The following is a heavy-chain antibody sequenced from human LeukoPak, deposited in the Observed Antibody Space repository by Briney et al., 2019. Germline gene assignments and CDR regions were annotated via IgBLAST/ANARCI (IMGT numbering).Heavy chain of an antibody. Sequence: SETLSLTCTASGGSISSSSYYWGWIRQTPGKGLEWIGTIYYSGSTYYNPSLKSRVTISVDTSKNQFSLKLSSVTAADTAVYYCARHEGCSTTTCFYGMDVWGQGTTVTVSS. V-gene: IGHV4-39*01. J-gene: IGHJ6*02. CDR3: ARHEGCSTTTCFYGMDV. CDR1: GGSISSSSYY. D-gene: IGHD2-2*01. CDR2: IYYSGST.